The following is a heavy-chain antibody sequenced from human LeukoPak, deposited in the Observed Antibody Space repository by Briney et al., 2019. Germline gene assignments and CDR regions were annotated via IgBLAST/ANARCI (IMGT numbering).Heavy chain of an antibody. J-gene: IGHJ6*03. D-gene: IGHD6-19*01. CDR2: IRQDGSDK. CDR3: ARGGGGRGWSYENNYMAV. CDR1: GFTFRAYW. V-gene: IGHV3-7*04. Sequence: PGGSLRLSCGASGFTFRAYWMTWVRQAPGRGLDWVANIRQDGSDKYFVDSVKGRFTISRDNAKNSLFLQMNSLRVEDTAVYYCARGGGGRGWSYENNYMAVGEKGT.